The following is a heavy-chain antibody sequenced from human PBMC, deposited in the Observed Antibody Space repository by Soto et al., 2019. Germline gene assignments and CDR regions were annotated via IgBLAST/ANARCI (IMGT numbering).Heavy chain of an antibody. CDR1: GYSISSGYY. J-gene: IGHJ5*02. D-gene: IGHD6-19*01. CDR3: ATHQYSAGWWGPVGFDP. CDR2: IDHSGRT. Sequence: SETLSLTCNVSGYSISSGYYWGWIRQPPGKGLDWIGSIDHSGRTYYNPPLKSRVTISVDTSKNQFSLRLSSVAAADTALYYCATHQYSAGWWGPVGFDPWGQGPRFT. V-gene: IGHV4-38-2*02.